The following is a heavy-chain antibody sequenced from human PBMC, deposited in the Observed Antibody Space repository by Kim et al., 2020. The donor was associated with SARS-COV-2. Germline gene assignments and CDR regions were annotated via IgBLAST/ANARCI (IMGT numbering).Heavy chain of an antibody. CDR2: ISHSGSP. J-gene: IGHJ3*01. CDR3: ARAFRDSGGYLNAFDF. V-gene: IGHV4-34*01. Sequence: SETLSLTCAVSGGPFTGYFWNWIRQSPGEGLEWIGEISHSGSPNYNPSLRSRVTMSVDRSKNHFFLQLNSTTATDTAVYYCARAFRDSGGYLNAFDFWGQGTMVIVSS. D-gene: IGHD2-15*01. CDR1: GGPFTGYF.